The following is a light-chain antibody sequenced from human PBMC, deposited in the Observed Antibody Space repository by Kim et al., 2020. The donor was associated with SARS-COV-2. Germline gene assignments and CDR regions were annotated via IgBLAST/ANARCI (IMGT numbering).Light chain of an antibody. CDR3: GTWDSNLNVGGL. V-gene: IGLV1-51*01. CDR2: DNN. CDR1: FIGTYY. J-gene: IGLJ2*01. Sequence: PGQRVAISSFGSFIGTYYISWYQQRPGTAPKLLIYDNNKRPSGIPDRFSGSKSVTSATLVITGLQTGDEADYYCGTWDSNLNVGGLFGGGTKVTVL.